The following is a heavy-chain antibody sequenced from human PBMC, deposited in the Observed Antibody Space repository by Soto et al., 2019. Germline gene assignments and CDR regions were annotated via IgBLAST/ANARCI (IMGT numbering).Heavy chain of an antibody. CDR1: GGSVSSGSYS. CDR2: IYYSGST. J-gene: IGHJ4*02. V-gene: IGHV4-61*01. CDR3: ARVQQRDYFDY. Sequence: QVQLQESGPGLVKPSETLSLTCTVSGGSVSSGSYSWSWLRQPPGKGLEWIGYIYYSGSTNSNPSRKSRVTISVDTSKNQFSLKLSSVTAADTAVYYCARVQQRDYFDYWGQGTLVTVSS. D-gene: IGHD1-1*01.